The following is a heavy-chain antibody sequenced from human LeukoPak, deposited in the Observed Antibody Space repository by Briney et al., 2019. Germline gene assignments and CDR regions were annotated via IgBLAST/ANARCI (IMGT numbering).Heavy chain of an antibody. V-gene: IGHV4-39*07. CDR1: GGSISSSSYY. CDR2: IYYSGST. J-gene: IGHJ5*02. CDR3: ARGGLWFGESNHEPDWFDP. D-gene: IGHD3-10*01. Sequence: SETLSLTCKVSGGSISSSSYYWGWIRQPPGQGLEWIGSIYYSGSTYYNPSLKSRVTISVDTSKNQFSLKLSSVTAADTAVYYCARGGLWFGESNHEPDWFDPWGQGTLVTVSS.